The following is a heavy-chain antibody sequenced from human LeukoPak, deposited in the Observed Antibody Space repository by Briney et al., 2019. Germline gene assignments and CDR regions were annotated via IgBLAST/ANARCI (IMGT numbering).Heavy chain of an antibody. D-gene: IGHD3-22*01. V-gene: IGHV1-2*06. J-gene: IGHJ4*02. CDR2: INPNSGGT. CDR3: ARGPRSSSGYYKFDY. Sequence: ASVKVSCKASGYTFTGYYMHWVRQAPGQGLEWMGRINPNSGGTYYAQKFQDRVTMTRDTSISTAYMELSRLTSDDTAVYYCARGPRSSSGYYKFDYWGQGTLVTVSS. CDR1: GYTFTGYY.